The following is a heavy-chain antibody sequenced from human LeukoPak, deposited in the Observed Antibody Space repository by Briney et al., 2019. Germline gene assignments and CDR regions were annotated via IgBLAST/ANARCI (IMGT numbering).Heavy chain of an antibody. D-gene: IGHD5-24*01. Sequence: GGSLRLSCAASGFTFSTYGMTWVRQAPGKGLEWVSGISGSGDTTYYADSVKGRFTVSRDNSKNTLYLQMNSLPADDTAVYYCAKDRGYWGQGTLATVSS. CDR3: AKDRGY. V-gene: IGHV3-23*01. J-gene: IGHJ4*02. CDR2: ISGSGDTT. CDR1: GFTFSTYG.